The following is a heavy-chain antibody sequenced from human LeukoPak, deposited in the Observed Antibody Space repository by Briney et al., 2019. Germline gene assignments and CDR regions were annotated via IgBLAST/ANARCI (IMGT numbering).Heavy chain of an antibody. CDR2: INSDGSST. CDR1: GFTFSSYW. V-gene: IGHV3-74*01. Sequence: GGSLRLSCAASGFTFSSYWMHWVRQAPGKGLVWVSRINSDGSSTSYADSVKGRFTISRDNAKNTLYLQMNSLRAEDTAVYYCARGSVVPAAVLAIQPRYDPWDQGTLVTVSS. J-gene: IGHJ5*02. CDR3: ARGSVVPAAVLAIQPRYDP. D-gene: IGHD2-2*01.